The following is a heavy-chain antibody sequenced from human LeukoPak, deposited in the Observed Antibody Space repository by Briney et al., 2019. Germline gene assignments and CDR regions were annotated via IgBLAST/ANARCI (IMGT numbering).Heavy chain of an antibody. D-gene: IGHD3-16*02. Sequence: GGSLRLSCAASGFTFSSYWMSWIRQAPGKGLEWVANIKQDGSEKYYVDSVKGRFTISRDNAKNSLYLQMNSLRAEDTAVYYCARVRPSKSLSYWGQGTLVTVSS. CDR1: GFTFSSYW. J-gene: IGHJ4*02. CDR2: IKQDGSEK. V-gene: IGHV3-7*01. CDR3: ARVRPSKSLSY.